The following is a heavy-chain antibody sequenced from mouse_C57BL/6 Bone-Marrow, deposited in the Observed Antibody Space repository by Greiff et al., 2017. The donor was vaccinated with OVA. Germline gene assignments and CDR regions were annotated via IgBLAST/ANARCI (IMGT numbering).Heavy chain of an antibody. Sequence: QVQLQQSGAELAKPGASVKLSCTASGYTFTSYWMHWVKQRPGQGLEWIGYINPSSGYTKYNQKFKDKATLTADKSSSTAYMQLSSLTYEDSAVYNCANGNYAWFAYWGQGTLVTVSA. J-gene: IGHJ3*01. V-gene: IGHV1-7*01. CDR1: GYTFTSYW. CDR3: ANGNYAWFAY. D-gene: IGHD2-1*01. CDR2: INPSSGYT.